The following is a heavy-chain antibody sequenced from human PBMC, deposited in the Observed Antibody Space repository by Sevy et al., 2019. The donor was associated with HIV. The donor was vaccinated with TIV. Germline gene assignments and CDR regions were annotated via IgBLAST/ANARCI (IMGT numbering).Heavy chain of an antibody. V-gene: IGHV5-51*01. D-gene: IGHD6-19*01. J-gene: IGHJ4*02. CDR2: IYPGDSDT. CDR1: GYSFTSYW. CDR3: AKSPLYSSGLFYLDY. Sequence: GESLKISCKGSGYSFTSYWIGWVRQMPEKGLEWMGIIYPGDSDTRYSPSFQGQVTISADKSIRTAYLQWSSLKASDTAMYYCAKSPLYSSGLFYLDYWGQGTLVTVSS.